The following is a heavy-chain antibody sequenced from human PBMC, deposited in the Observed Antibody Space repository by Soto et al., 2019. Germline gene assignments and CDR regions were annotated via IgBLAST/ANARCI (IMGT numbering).Heavy chain of an antibody. Sequence: SETLSLTCSVTGVSINSYFWSWIRQPPGKGLEWIGYIYYSGSTNYNPSLKSRVTISVDTSKNQFSLKLSSVTAADTAVYYGARPTYNSGSPFDYWGQGTLVTVSS. D-gene: IGHD1-20*01. V-gene: IGHV4-59*01. CDR2: IYYSGST. J-gene: IGHJ4*02. CDR3: ARPTYNSGSPFDY. CDR1: GVSINSYF.